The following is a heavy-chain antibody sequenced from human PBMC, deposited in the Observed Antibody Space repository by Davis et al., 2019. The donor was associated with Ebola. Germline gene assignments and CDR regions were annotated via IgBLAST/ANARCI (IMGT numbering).Heavy chain of an antibody. CDR2: INPSGGST. CDR1: GYTFTTYA. D-gene: IGHD5-12*01. CDR3: ARGKKVARMGSWFDS. V-gene: IGHV1-46*01. Sequence: ASVKVSCKASGYTFTTYAMHWVRQAPGHGLEWMGIINPSGGSTSYAQKFQGRVTMTRDTSTSTVYMELSSLRSEDTAVYYCARGKKVARMGSWFDSWGQGTLVTVSS. J-gene: IGHJ5*01.